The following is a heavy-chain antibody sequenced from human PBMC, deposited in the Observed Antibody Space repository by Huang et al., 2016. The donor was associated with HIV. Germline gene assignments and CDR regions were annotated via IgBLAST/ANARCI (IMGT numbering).Heavy chain of an antibody. CDR3: AMSLRYQYDSRSYWGRYFDY. Sequence: QVQLEQSGPAVRKPGSSVKVSCQASGGSFSDQIISWVRQAPGQRFVWLGGIIPRLRAPAYAQEFKGRVTMTADESTATIYMELNSLTSEDTAVYYCAMSLRYQYDSRSYWGRYFDYWGQGTLVTVSS. CDR1: GGSFSDQI. D-gene: IGHD3-16*01. CDR2: IIPRLRAP. V-gene: IGHV1-69*01. J-gene: IGHJ4*02.